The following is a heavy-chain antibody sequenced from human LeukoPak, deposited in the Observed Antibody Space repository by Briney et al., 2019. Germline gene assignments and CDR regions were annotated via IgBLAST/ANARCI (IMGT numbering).Heavy chain of an antibody. J-gene: IGHJ4*02. Sequence: ASVKVSCKASGYTFTSYYMHWVRQAPGQGLEWMGIINPSGGSTSYTQKFQGRVTMTRDTSISTAYMELSRLRSDDTAVYYCAKNPYEYYFDYWGQGTLVTVSS. CDR2: INPSGGST. D-gene: IGHD5-12*01. CDR3: AKNPYEYYFDY. CDR1: GYTFTSYY. V-gene: IGHV1-46*01.